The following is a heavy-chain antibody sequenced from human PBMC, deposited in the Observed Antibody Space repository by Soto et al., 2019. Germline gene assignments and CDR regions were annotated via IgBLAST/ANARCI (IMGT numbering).Heavy chain of an antibody. CDR2: IYPGDSDT. D-gene: IGHD2-2*01. V-gene: IGHV5-51*01. J-gene: IGHJ5*02. CDR3: ARGYCTTTICDPWFDP. CDR1: GYSFTSYW. Sequence: GESLKISCTGVGYSFTSYWIAWVRQMPGKGLEWMGIIYPGDSDTRYSPSFQGQVTISADKSITTVYLQWSSLKASDTAMYYCARGYCTTTICDPWFDPWGQGTLVTVS.